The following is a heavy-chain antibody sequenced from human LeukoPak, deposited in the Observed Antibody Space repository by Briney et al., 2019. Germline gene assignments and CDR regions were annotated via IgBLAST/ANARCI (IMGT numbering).Heavy chain of an antibody. CDR3: ARTTEGYCRSTSYSWCYYYYMDV. J-gene: IGHJ6*03. V-gene: IGHV4-34*01. D-gene: IGHD2-2*01. CDR2: ITHSGST. CDR1: GGSFSGYY. Sequence: SETLSLTCAVYGGSFSGYYWSWIRQPPGKGLEWIGEITHSGSTNYNPTLKSRVTISVDTSKNQFSLKLSSVTAADTAVYYCARTTEGYCRSTSYSWCYYYYMDVWGKGTTVTVSS.